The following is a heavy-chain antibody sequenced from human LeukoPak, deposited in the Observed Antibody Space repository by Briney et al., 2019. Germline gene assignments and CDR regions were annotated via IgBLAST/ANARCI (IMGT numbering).Heavy chain of an antibody. V-gene: IGHV1-69*13. Sequence: ASVKVSCKASGGTLSAHVISWVRQAPGHGLEWMGGIIPLKGTSKLTQKLQDRATISADESTNTVYMEVRSLRSEDTALYYCATYDVLTGFEYWGQGTLVIVSS. CDR2: IIPLKGTS. D-gene: IGHD3-9*01. CDR1: GGTLSAHV. J-gene: IGHJ4*02. CDR3: ATYDVLTGFEY.